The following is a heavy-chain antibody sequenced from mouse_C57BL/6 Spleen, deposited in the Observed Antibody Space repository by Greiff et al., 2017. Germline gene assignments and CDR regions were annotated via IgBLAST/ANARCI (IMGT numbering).Heavy chain of an antibody. CDR2: IYPGDGDT. J-gene: IGHJ4*01. Sequence: QVQLKESGPELVKPGASVKISCKASGYAFSSSWMNWVKQRPGKGLEWIGRIYPGDGDTNYNGKFKGKATLTADKSSSTAYMQLSSLTSGDSAVYFCARGDYYGGNYAMDYWGQGTSVTVSS. CDR3: ARGDYYGGNYAMDY. V-gene: IGHV1-82*01. CDR1: GYAFSSSW. D-gene: IGHD1-1*01.